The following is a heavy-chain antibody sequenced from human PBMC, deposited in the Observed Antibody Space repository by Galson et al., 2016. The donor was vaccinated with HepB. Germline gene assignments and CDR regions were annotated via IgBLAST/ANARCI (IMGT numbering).Heavy chain of an antibody. CDR3: ASGPFNYWQMGWFDS. CDR2: LYFSGST. V-gene: IGHV4-39*01. D-gene: IGHD2-8*02. J-gene: IGHJ5*01. Sequence: SETLSLTCSVSGDSNSISNNYWGWVRQPPGKGLEWIGGLYFSGSTYYNPSLKNRVPTSSDKTKKQFSLQMNSVTAADTALYYCASGPFNYWQMGWFDSWGQGILVIVSS. CDR1: GDSNSISNNY.